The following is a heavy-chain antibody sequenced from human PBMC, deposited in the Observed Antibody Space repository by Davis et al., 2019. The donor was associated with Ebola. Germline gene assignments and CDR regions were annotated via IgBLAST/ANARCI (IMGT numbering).Heavy chain of an antibody. V-gene: IGHV1-2*06. Sequence: ASVKVSCKASGYTFTSYGISWVRQAPGQGLEWMGRISPNTGGTNYAQKFQGRVTLTRDTSISTFYMELNSLTSDDTAVYYCTRHHIWGQGTLVTVSS. CDR1: GYTFTSYG. CDR3: TRHHI. CDR2: ISPNTGGT. J-gene: IGHJ4*02.